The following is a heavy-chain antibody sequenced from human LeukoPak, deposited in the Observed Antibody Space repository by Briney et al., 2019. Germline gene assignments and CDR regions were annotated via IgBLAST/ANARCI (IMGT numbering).Heavy chain of an antibody. CDR2: IYYSGST. CDR3: ARSGSYLPSFDY. V-gene: IGHV4-59*01. Sequence: SETLSLTCTVSGGSISSYYWSWIRQPPGKGLEWIGYIYYSGSTNYNPSLKSRVTTSVDTSKNQFSLKLSSVTAADTAVYYCARSGSYLPSFDYWGQGTLVTVSS. D-gene: IGHD3-10*01. J-gene: IGHJ4*02. CDR1: GGSISSYY.